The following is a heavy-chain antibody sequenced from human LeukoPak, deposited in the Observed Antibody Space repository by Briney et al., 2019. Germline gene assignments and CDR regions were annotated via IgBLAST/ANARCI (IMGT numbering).Heavy chain of an antibody. V-gene: IGHV4-31*03. CDR3: ARVEVTPGYFDY. J-gene: IGHJ4*02. D-gene: IGHD4-23*01. Sequence: SETLSLTCTVSGGSISSGGYYWSWIRQHPGKGLEWIGYIYYSGSTYYNPSLKSRVTISVDTSKNQFSLKLSSVTAADTAVYYCARVEVTPGYFDYWGQGTLVTVSS. CDR1: GGSISSGGYY. CDR2: IYYSGST.